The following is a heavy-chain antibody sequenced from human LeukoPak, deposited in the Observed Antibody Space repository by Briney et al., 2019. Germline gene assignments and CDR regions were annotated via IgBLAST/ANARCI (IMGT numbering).Heavy chain of an antibody. Sequence: GGSLRLSCAGSDYAFYSYAMTWVRQAPGKGLEWVSAISGSGEGTYYSDSVKGRFTISRDNSKDMLYLQMNDLGAEDTAVYYCTSDYGLYYYYMALWGKGTTVTVS. D-gene: IGHD4/OR15-4a*01. J-gene: IGHJ6*03. V-gene: IGHV3-23*01. CDR3: TSDYGLYYYYMAL. CDR1: DYAFYSYA. CDR2: ISGSGEGT.